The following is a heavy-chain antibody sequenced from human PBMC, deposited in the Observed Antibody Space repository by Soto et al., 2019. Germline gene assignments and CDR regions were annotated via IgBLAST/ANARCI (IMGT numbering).Heavy chain of an antibody. V-gene: IGHV3-49*03. CDR3: TRNTAYYDFWSGYIEGWFDP. D-gene: IGHD3-3*01. J-gene: IGHJ5*02. CDR2: IRSKAYGGTT. CDR1: GFTFGDYA. Sequence: GGSLRLSCTASGFTFGDYAMSWFRQAPGKGLEWVGFIRSKAYGGTTEYAASVKGRFTISRDDSKSIAYLQMNSLKTEDTAVYYRTRNTAYYDFWSGYIEGWFDPWGQGTLVTVSS.